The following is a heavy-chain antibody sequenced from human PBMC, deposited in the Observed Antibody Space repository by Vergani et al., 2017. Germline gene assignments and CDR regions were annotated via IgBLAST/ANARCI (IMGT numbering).Heavy chain of an antibody. CDR1: GFTFSSYS. Sequence: EVQLVESGGGLVKPGGSLRLSCAASGFTFSSYSMNWVRQAPGKGLEWVSTLSGSVGSKYYADAVKGRFTITRDNSKNTLYLQMNSLRAEDTAVYYCAKDMDYSPPEGGFDYWGQGTLVTVPS. D-gene: IGHD4-11*01. CDR3: AKDMDYSPPEGGFDY. CDR2: LSGSVGSK. V-gene: IGHV3-23*04. J-gene: IGHJ4*02.